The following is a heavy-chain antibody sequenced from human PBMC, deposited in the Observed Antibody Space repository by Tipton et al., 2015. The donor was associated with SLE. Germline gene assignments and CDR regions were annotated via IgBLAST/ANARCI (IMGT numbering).Heavy chain of an antibody. CDR1: GGSISSSNW. J-gene: IGHJ3*02. CDR3: AGVSRDAFEI. V-gene: IGHV4-4*02. Sequence: TLSLTCAVSGGSISSSNWWTWVRQPPGKGLEWIGEINHSGSTNYSPSLKSRVTISVDTSKNQFSLKLSSVTAADTAVYYCAGVSRDAFEIWGQGTMVTVSS. D-gene: IGHD5/OR15-5a*01. CDR2: INHSGST.